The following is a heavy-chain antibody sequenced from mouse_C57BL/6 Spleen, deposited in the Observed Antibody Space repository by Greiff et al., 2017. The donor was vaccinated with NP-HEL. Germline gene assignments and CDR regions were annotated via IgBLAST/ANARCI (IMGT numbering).Heavy chain of an antibody. CDR2: INPNYGTT. CDR1: GYTFTSYW. V-gene: IGHV1-50*01. D-gene: IGHD2-1*01. J-gene: IGHJ4*01. Sequence: QVQLQQPGAELVKPGASVKLSCKASGYTFTSYWMQWVKQRPGKSLEWIGVINPNYGTTSYHQKFKGKATLTVDQSSSTAYMQLNSLTSEDSAVYYCAIEDGNPYYAMDYWGQGTSVTVSS. CDR3: AIEDGNPYYAMDY.